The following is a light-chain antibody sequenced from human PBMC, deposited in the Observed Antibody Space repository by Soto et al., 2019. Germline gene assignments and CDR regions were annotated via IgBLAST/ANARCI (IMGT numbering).Light chain of an antibody. J-gene: IGKJ5*01. CDR1: QSVAGN. CDR2: GAS. V-gene: IGKV3-15*01. Sequence: EIVMTQSPATLSVSPGERATLSCRASQSVAGNLAWYQQKPGQAPRLLIYGASTRATGIPARLSGSGSGTEFTLTISSLQSEDFAVDYCQQYNDWAPITFGQGTRLEIK. CDR3: QQYNDWAPIT.